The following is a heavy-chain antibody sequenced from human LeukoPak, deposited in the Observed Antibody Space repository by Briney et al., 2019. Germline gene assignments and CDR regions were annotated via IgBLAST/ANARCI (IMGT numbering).Heavy chain of an antibody. CDR3: ARIPTVGYYMDV. D-gene: IGHD4-23*01. CDR2: INHSGST. CDR1: GGSFSGYY. Sequence: SETLSLTCAVYGGSFSGYYWSWIRQPPGKGLEWIGEINHSGSTNYNPSLKSRVTISVDTSKNQFSLKLSSVTAADTAVYYCARIPTVGYYMDVWGKGTTVTVSS. V-gene: IGHV4-34*01. J-gene: IGHJ6*03.